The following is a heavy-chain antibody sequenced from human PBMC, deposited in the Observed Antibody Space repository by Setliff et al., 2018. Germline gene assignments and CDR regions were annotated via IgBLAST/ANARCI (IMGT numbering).Heavy chain of an antibody. CDR2: TSYDGINK. D-gene: IGHD6-6*01. J-gene: IGHJ4*02. CDR3: AKDPKYRGVWPHPAYFDY. V-gene: IGHV3-30*01. Sequence: SGGSLRLSCAASGFTFSSYPMHWVRQAPGKGLEWVAVTSYDGINKYYAESVQGRFTISRDNSKNTVYLQVNSLRGEDTAVYHCAKDPKYRGVWPHPAYFDYWGQGALVTVSS. CDR1: GFTFSSYP.